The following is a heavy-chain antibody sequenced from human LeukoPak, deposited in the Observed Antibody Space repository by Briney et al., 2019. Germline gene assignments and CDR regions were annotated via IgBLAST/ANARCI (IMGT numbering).Heavy chain of an antibody. D-gene: IGHD7-27*01. CDR3: AKDGGLWVSAHWGDS. CDR1: GFTFSSHW. CDR2: SDGSSI. J-gene: IGHJ4*02. Sequence: GGSLRLSCAASGFTFSSHWMRWVRQAPGKGLVWVSRSDGSSISYADSVKGRFTISRDNAKNTLYLQMNSLRAEDTAVYYCAKDGGLWVSAHWGDSWGRGTLVTVSS. V-gene: IGHV3-74*01.